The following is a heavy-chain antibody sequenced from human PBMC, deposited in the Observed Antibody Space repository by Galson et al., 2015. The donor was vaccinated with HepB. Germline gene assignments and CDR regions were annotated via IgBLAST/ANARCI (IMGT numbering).Heavy chain of an antibody. Sequence: SLRLSCAASGFTFSDYYMSWIRQAPGKGLEWVSYISSSSSYTNYADSVKGRFTISRDNAKNSLYLQMNSLRAEDTAVYYCARDLTGIAAAGLDNWFDPWGQGTLVTVSS. CDR3: ARDLTGIAAAGLDNWFDP. D-gene: IGHD6-13*01. J-gene: IGHJ5*02. V-gene: IGHV3-11*05. CDR2: ISSSSSYT. CDR1: GFTFSDYY.